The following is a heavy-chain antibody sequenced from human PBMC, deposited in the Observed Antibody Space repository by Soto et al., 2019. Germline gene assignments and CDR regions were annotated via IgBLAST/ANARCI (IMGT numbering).Heavy chain of an antibody. Sequence: GALRLSCAASGFTFSSYAMSWVRQAPGKGLEWVSAISGSGGSTYYADSVKGRFTISRDNSKNTLYLQMNSLRAEDTAVYYCAKDRRGSSGWYFDYWGQGTLVSVSS. J-gene: IGHJ4*02. CDR1: GFTFSSYA. CDR3: AKDRRGSSGWYFDY. CDR2: ISGSGGST. V-gene: IGHV3-23*01. D-gene: IGHD6-19*01.